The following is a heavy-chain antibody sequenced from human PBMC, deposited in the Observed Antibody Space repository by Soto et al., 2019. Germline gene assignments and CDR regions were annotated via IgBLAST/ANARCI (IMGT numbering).Heavy chain of an antibody. V-gene: IGHV1-69*06. CDR3: ARGGYSYGYLLALAY. J-gene: IGHJ4*02. CDR2: IIPIFGTA. D-gene: IGHD5-18*01. Sequence: QVQLVQSGAAVKNPGASVKVSCKASGGTFSSYAISWVRQAPGQGLEWMGGIIPIFGTANHPLKFQGRVKISVDTSTSTAYMYLSSLRSKDTAVYYCARGGYSYGYLLALAYWGQGTLVTVSS. CDR1: GGTFSSYA.